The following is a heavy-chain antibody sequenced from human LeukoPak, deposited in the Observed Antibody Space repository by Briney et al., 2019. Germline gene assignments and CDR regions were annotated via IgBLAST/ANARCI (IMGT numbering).Heavy chain of an antibody. CDR1: GFTFDDYA. CDR3: AKDESGTVTTIDY. CDR2: ISWNSGRR. J-gene: IGHJ4*02. Sequence: GGSLRLSCEVSGFTFDDYAMHWVRQVPGKGLEWASGISWNSGRRTYADSVKGRVTISRDNAKNSLYLQMNSLTVDDTAFYYCAKDESGTVTTIDYWGQGTLVTVSS. V-gene: IGHV3-9*01. D-gene: IGHD4-11*01.